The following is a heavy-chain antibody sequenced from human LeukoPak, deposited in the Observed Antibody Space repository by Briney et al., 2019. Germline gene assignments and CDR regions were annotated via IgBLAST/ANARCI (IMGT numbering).Heavy chain of an antibody. D-gene: IGHD3-10*01. CDR1: GFTFRSYS. CDR3: ARAAGHYFYY. V-gene: IGHV3-21*01. CDR2: ITSTRSDL. J-gene: IGHJ4*02. Sequence: GGSLRLSCAAAGFTFRSYSMNWVRQAPGKGLEWVSFITSTRSDLFYADSVKGRFIFSKDNAKNFLYMQMNMLTADDTVEYYCARAAGHYFYYCGQGSLVTVSS.